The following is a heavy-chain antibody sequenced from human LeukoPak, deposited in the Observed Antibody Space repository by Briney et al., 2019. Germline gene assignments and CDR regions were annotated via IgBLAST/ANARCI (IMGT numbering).Heavy chain of an antibody. CDR3: AKTTAGYSSGRYPGWPVDY. V-gene: IGHV3-7*03. Sequence: GGSLRLSCSASGFSFSDYWMNWVRQAPGKGLEWVANIKQDGSEQYYADSVRGRFTVSRDNAKNSLSLQMNSLRADDTAVYYCAKTTAGYSSGRYPGWPVDYWGQGTLVTVSS. J-gene: IGHJ4*02. CDR2: IKQDGSEQ. D-gene: IGHD6-19*01. CDR1: GFSFSDYW.